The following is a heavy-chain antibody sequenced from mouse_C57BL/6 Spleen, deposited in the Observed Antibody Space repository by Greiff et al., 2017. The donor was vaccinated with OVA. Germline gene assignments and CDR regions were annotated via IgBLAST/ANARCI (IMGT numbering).Heavy chain of an antibody. CDR1: GFNIKDYY. V-gene: IGHV14-1*01. CDR2: IDPEDGDT. Sequence: EVQLQQSGAELVRPGASVKLSCTASGFNIKDYYMHWVKQRPEQGLEWIGRIDPEDGDTEYAPKFQGKATMTADTSSNPAYLQRSSLTSEDTAVYYFTTISDGSRFAYWGQGTLVTVSA. D-gene: IGHD1-1*01. J-gene: IGHJ3*01. CDR3: TTISDGSRFAY.